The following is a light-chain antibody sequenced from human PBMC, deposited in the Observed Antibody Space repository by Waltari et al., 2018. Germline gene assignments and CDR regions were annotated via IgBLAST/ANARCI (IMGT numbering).Light chain of an antibody. Sequence: DIVMTQSPDSLAVSLGERATINCKSSQSVLSSSNNKNYLAWYQQKPGQPPKLLIYWASSRESGVPDRFSGSGSGTDFTLTSSSLQAEDLAVYYCHQYYTSLWTFGQGTKVEIK. J-gene: IGKJ1*01. CDR3: HQYYTSLWT. CDR1: QSVLSSSNNKNY. CDR2: WAS. V-gene: IGKV4-1*01.